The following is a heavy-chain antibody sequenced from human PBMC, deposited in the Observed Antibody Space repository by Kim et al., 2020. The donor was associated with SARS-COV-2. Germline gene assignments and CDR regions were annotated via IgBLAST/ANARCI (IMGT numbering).Heavy chain of an antibody. D-gene: IGHD6-25*01. Sequence: SETLSLTCTVSGGSISSYYWSWIRQPPGKGLEWIGYIYYSGSTNYNPSLKSRVTISVDTSKNQFSLKLSSVTAADTAGYYCARSKAAQYFQHWGQGTLVTVSS. CDR1: GGSISSYY. V-gene: IGHV4-59*01. J-gene: IGHJ1*01. CDR3: ARSKAAQYFQH. CDR2: IYYSGST.